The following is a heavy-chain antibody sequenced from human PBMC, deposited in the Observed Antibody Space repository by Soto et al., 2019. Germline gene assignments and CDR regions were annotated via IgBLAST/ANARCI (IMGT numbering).Heavy chain of an antibody. J-gene: IGHJ4*02. CDR2: ISAYDGNT. V-gene: IGHV1-18*01. CDR3: ARVGSSSSPIDY. D-gene: IGHD6-6*01. CDR1: GYTFTTYG. Sequence: QVQLVQSGAEVRKPGASVKVSCKTSGYTFTTYGISWVRQAPGQGLEWMGWISAYDGNTNYAQKRQGRDTMTTDTSTSTAYMELRSLRSDDRAVYYCARVGSSSSPIDYWGPGPLVTVSS.